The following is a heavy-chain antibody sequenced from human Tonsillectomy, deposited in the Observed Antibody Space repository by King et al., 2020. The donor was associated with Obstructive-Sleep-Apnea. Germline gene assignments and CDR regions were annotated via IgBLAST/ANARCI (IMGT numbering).Heavy chain of an antibody. Sequence: VQLVQSGAEVKKPGASVKVSCKASGYTFTRYGISGVRHAPGHGLECMGWISAYNGNTNYAQKLQGRVTMTTDTSTSTAYMERRSLRSDDTAVYYCARGPRITMVRGTFDYWGQGTLVTVSS. CDR1: GYTFTRYG. V-gene: IGHV1-18*04. D-gene: IGHD3-10*01. CDR2: ISAYNGNT. J-gene: IGHJ4*02. CDR3: ARGPRITMVRGTFDY.